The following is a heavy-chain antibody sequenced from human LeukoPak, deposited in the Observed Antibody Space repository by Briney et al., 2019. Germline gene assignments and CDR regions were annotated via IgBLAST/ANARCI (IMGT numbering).Heavy chain of an antibody. V-gene: IGHV4-34*01. J-gene: IGHJ4*02. CDR1: GGSFSGYY. D-gene: IGHD3-22*01. CDR2: INHSGST. Sequence: SETLSLTCAVYGGSFSGYYWSWIRQPPGKGLEWIGEINHSGSTNYNPSLKSRVTISVDTSKNQFSLKLGSVTAADTAVYYCARDRYYYDSSGYHYFDYWGQGTLVTVSS. CDR3: ARDRYYYDSSGYHYFDY.